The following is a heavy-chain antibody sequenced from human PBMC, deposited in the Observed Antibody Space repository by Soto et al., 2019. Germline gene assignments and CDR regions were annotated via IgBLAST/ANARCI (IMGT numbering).Heavy chain of an antibody. CDR1: GFTFSSYG. D-gene: IGHD6-19*01. V-gene: IGHV3-33*01. Sequence: PGGSLRLSCAASGFTFSSYGMHWVRQAPGKGLEWVAVIWYDGSNKYYADSVKGRFTISRDNSKNTLYLQMKSLRAEDTAVYYCARDGRSSSSGADYRGQGTLVTVSS. J-gene: IGHJ4*02. CDR2: IWYDGSNK. CDR3: ARDGRSSSSGADY.